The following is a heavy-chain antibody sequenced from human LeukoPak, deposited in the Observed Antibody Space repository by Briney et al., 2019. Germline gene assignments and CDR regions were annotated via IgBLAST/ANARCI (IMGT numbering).Heavy chain of an antibody. CDR1: GGSISSSSYY. CDR2: IYYSGST. V-gene: IGHV4-39*01. Sequence: PSETLSLTCTVSGGSISSSSYYWGWIRQPPGKGLEWIGSIYYSGSTYYNPSLKSRVTISVDTSKNQFSLKLSSVTAADTAVYYCARLQPTSGYHHKSQNHPDYWGQGTLVTVSS. J-gene: IGHJ4*02. D-gene: IGHD3-3*01. CDR3: ARLQPTSGYHHKSQNHPDY.